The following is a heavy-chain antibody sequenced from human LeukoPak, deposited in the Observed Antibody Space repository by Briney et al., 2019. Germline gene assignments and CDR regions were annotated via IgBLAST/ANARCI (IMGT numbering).Heavy chain of an antibody. J-gene: IGHJ4*02. CDR3: AAQLARGVDY. D-gene: IGHD6-6*01. CDR1: GFTFSSYW. V-gene: IGHV3-7*01. Sequence: GGSLRLSCAASGFTFSSYWMSWVRQAPGKGLEWVATIKQDGSEKYYVDSVKGRFSISRDNAKNSLYLQMNSLRAEDTGVYYCAAQLARGVDYWGQGTLVTVSS. CDR2: IKQDGSEK.